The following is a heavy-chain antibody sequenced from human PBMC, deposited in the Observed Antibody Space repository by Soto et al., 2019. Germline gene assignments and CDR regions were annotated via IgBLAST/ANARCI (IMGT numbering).Heavy chain of an antibody. CDR2: IIPIFGTA. CDR1: GGTFSSYA. Sequence: VASVKVSCKASGGTFSSYAISWVRQAPGQGLEWMGGIIPIFGTANYAQKFQGRVTITADESTSTAYMELSSLRSEDTAVYYCAGLDYYDSSGYWSHAFDIWGQGTMVTVSS. CDR3: AGLDYYDSSGYWSHAFDI. D-gene: IGHD3-22*01. J-gene: IGHJ3*02. V-gene: IGHV1-69*13.